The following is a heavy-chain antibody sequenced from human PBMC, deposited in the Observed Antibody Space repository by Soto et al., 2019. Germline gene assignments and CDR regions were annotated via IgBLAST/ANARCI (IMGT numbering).Heavy chain of an antibody. Sequence: QVQLQESGPGLVKPSGTLSLTCAVSGGSISSSNWWSWVRQPPGKGLDWIGEIYHSGSTNYNPSLKSRVTLSIDKSKNQFPPKLSSVTAADTAVYYCARTTTYSHDSTVYYPLLHWGQGTLVTVSS. CDR2: IYHSGST. CDR3: ARTTTYSHDSTVYYPLLH. CDR1: GGSISSSNW. V-gene: IGHV4-4*02. D-gene: IGHD3-22*01. J-gene: IGHJ4*02.